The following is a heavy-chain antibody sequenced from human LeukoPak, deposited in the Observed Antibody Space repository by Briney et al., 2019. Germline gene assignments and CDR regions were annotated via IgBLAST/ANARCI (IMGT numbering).Heavy chain of an antibody. CDR3: ARQFLVGSTFHAFDL. CDR1: GGSISSSSYY. J-gene: IGHJ3*01. CDR2: IYYSGST. V-gene: IGHV4-39*07. D-gene: IGHD1-26*01. Sequence: SEALSLTCTVSGGSISSSSYYWGWIRQPPGKGLEWIGSIYYSGSTYYNPSLKSRVTISVDTSKNQFSLKLSSVTAADMAVYFCARQFLVGSTFHAFDLWGQGTRVTVSS.